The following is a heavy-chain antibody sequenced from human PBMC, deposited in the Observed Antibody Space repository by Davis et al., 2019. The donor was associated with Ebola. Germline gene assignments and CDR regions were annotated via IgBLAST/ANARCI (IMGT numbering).Heavy chain of an antibody. D-gene: IGHD3-3*01. Sequence: AASVKVSCKASGYTFTSYAMHWVRQAPGQRLEWMGWINAGNGNTKYSKKFKGRVTITRDTSASTAYMGLSSLSSEDTAVYYCARGITIFGVVSRNYYYYYGMDVWGQGTTVTVSS. CDR1: GYTFTSYA. V-gene: IGHV1-3*01. CDR2: INAGNGNT. J-gene: IGHJ6*02. CDR3: ARGITIFGVVSRNYYYYYGMDV.